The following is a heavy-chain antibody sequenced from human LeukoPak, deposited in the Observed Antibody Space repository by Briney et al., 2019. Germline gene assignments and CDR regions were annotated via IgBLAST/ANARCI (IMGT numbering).Heavy chain of an antibody. J-gene: IGHJ6*02. CDR2: ISYDGSNK. Sequence: GGSLRLSCAASGFTFSSYGTHWVRQAPGKGLEWVAVISYDGSNKYYADSVKGRFTISRDNSKNTLYLQMNSLRAEDTAVYYCAKEVVVPAAAYYYYYYGMDGWGQGTTVTVSS. CDR1: GFTFSSYG. V-gene: IGHV3-30*18. CDR3: AKEVVVPAAAYYYYYYGMDG. D-gene: IGHD2-2*01.